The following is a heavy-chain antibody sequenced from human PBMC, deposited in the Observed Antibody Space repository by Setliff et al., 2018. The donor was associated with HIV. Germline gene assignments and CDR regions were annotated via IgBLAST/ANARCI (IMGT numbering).Heavy chain of an antibody. CDR2: IYTSGSI. D-gene: IGHD3-22*01. J-gene: IGHJ4*02. CDR1: GGSISSGSYY. CDR3: ARGLSFYDPGGFDY. Sequence: PSETLSLTCTVSGGSISSGSYYWSWIRQPAGKGLEWIGRIYTSGSINYNPSLKSRVTISVDTSKNQFSLKLSSVTAADTAVYYCARGLSFYDPGGFDYWGQGTLVTVSS. V-gene: IGHV4-61*02.